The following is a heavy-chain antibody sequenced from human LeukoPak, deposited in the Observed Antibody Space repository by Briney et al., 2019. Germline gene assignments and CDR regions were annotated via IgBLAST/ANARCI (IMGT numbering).Heavy chain of an antibody. D-gene: IGHD3-3*01. J-gene: IGHJ4*02. Sequence: SETLSLTCTVSGGSISSSSYYWGWIRQPPGKGLEWIGSIYYSGSTYYNPSLKSRVTISVDTSKNQFSLKLGSVTAADTAVYYCASITIFGVVIFWGQGTLVTVSS. CDR2: IYYSGST. CDR3: ASITIFGVVIF. V-gene: IGHV4-39*07. CDR1: GGSISSSSYY.